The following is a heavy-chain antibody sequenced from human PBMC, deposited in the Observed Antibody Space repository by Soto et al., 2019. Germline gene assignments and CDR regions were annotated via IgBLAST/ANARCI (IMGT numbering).Heavy chain of an antibody. V-gene: IGHV3-7*05. CDR2: IKQDGSEK. Sequence: GGSLRLSCAASGFTFSSYWMSWVRQAPGKGLEWVANIKQDGSEKYYVDSVKGRFTISRDNAKNSLYLQMNSLRAEDTAVYYCARVLNGWLGIEPSYYYYYYGMDVWGQGTTVTVSS. CDR1: GFTFSSYW. CDR3: ARVLNGWLGIEPSYYYYYYGMDV. D-gene: IGHD2-21*01. J-gene: IGHJ6*02.